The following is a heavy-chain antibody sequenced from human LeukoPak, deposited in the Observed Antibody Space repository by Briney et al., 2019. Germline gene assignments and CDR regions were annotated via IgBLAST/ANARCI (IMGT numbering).Heavy chain of an antibody. Sequence: GGSLRLSCAASGFTFSTYAMSWVRQAPGKGLEWVSSISADGAGRYYADSVKGRFIISRDNSRNTLYMQMNSLRAEDTAVYYCAKVLYGSNPGGSDYWGQGTLVTVSS. D-gene: IGHD4-23*01. CDR1: GFTFSTYA. CDR2: ISADGAGR. CDR3: AKVLYGSNPGGSDY. V-gene: IGHV3-23*01. J-gene: IGHJ4*02.